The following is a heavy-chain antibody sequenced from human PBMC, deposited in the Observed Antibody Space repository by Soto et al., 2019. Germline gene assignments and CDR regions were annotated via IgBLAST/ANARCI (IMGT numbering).Heavy chain of an antibody. V-gene: IGHV4-59*01. CDR1: GGSISRYY. Sequence: QVQLQESGPGLVKPSETLSLTCIVSGGSISRYYWSWIRQPPGKGLEWIGYIYYSGSTNYNPSLKSRVTISVDTSKNQFSLKLSSVTAADTAVYYCAGTRGYCSGGSCPTVVDYWGQGTLVTVSS. CDR2: IYYSGST. CDR3: AGTRGYCSGGSCPTVVDY. D-gene: IGHD2-15*01. J-gene: IGHJ4*02.